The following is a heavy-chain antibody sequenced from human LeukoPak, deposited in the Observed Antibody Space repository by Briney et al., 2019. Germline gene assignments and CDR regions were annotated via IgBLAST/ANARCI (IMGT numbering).Heavy chain of an antibody. CDR2: LKYDGGIK. V-gene: IGHV3-30*02. D-gene: IGHD2-21*02. CDR1: GFTFNIFD. J-gene: IGHJ4*02. CDR3: ARDRGDKNFDY. Sequence: GGSLRLSCAASGFTFNIFDMHWVRQAPGKGLDWVAFLKYDGGIKDYADFVKDRFTISRDNSKNTLYLQLNSLRVEDTAVYYCARDRGDKNFDYWGQGTMDTVSS.